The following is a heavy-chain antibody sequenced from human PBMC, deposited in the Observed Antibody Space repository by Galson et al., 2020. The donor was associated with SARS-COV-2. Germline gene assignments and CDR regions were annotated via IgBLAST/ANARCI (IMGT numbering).Heavy chain of an antibody. V-gene: IGHV5-51*01. CDR3: TTMAGYYDILTGDIGAYFDY. CDR1: GYHFPSYW. Sequence: KIGESLKISCKGSGYHFPSYWIGWVRPMPRKGPEWMGINYPCYSDNKYSTPLQGQVTIPAYKSISTAYLQWSSRKATDHAMSYCTTMAGYYDILTGDIGAYFDYWGQGTLGTVCS. D-gene: IGHD3-9*01. J-gene: IGHJ4*02. CDR2: NYPCYSDN.